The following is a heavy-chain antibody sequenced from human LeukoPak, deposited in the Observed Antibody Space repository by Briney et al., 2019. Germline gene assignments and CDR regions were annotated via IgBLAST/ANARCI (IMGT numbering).Heavy chain of an antibody. V-gene: IGHV1-2*02. CDR1: GYTFTGYF. J-gene: IGHJ6*03. CDR2: INPNSGGT. D-gene: IGHD5-12*01. Sequence: ASVKVSCKASGYTFTGYFMHWVRQAPGQGLEWMGWINPNSGGTNYAQKFQGRVTMTRDTSISTAYMELSRLRSDDTAVYYCARGSGYDYYYYYMDVWGKGTTVTVSS. CDR3: ARGSGYDYYYYYMDV.